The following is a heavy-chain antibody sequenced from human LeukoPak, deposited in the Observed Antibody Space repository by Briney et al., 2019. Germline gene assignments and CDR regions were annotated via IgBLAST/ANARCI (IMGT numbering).Heavy chain of an antibody. CDR2: ISGSGGST. J-gene: IGHJ4*02. CDR1: GFTFSSYA. CDR3: AKDPGVAVALYYFDY. V-gene: IGHV3-23*01. D-gene: IGHD6-19*01. Sequence: GGSLRLSCAASGFTFSSYAMSWVRQAPGKGLEWVSAISGSGGSTYYADSVKGRFTISRDNSKNTLYLQMNSLRAEDTAVYYCAKDPGVAVALYYFDYWGQGTLVTVSS.